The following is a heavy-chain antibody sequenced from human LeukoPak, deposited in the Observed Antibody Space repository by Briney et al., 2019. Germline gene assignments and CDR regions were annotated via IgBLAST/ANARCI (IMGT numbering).Heavy chain of an antibody. V-gene: IGHV3-33*08. D-gene: IGHD3-22*01. Sequence: GRSLRLSCAASGFTFSSYVLHWVRQAPGKGLEWVAVIWYDGSNKYYADSVKGRFTISRDNSKNTLYLQMNSLRAEDTAVYYCARDLGGSGYYVLDYWGQGTLVTVSS. CDR2: IWYDGSNK. J-gene: IGHJ4*02. CDR3: ARDLGGSGYYVLDY. CDR1: GFTFSSYV.